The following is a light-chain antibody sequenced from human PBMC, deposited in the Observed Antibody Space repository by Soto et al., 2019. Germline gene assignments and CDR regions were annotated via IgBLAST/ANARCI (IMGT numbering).Light chain of an antibody. CDR2: DAS. CDR3: QQSYGTPIT. V-gene: IGKV1-5*01. Sequence: DIQMTQSPSTLSASVGDRVTITCRASQSISNWLAWYQQKPGKAPKLLMYDASSLESGVPSRFSGSGSGTDFTLTITSLQPEDFATYYCQQSYGTPITFGQGTRPESK. J-gene: IGKJ5*01. CDR1: QSISNW.